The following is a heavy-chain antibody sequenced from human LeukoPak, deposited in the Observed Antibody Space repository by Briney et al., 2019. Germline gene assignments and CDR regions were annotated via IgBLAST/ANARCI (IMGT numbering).Heavy chain of an antibody. CDR3: ARGLNHYGSPFDY. V-gene: IGHV4-59*02. CDR2: SSFRGEN. D-gene: IGHD3-10*01. Sequence: SETLSLTCSVSGDSVSSSYWNWIRLPPGKGLEWMGYSSFRGENNHNPSLKSRLTISVDTSKNQFSLKVYSVTAADTAFYYCARGLNHYGSPFDYWGQGILVTVSS. CDR1: GDSVSSSY. J-gene: IGHJ4*02.